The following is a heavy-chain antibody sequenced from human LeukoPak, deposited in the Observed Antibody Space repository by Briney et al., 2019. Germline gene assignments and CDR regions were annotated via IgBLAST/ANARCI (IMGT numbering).Heavy chain of an antibody. Sequence: ASVKVSCKASGYSFTDYAFHWMRQAPGQSLEWMGWIHTGNGFTRYSQKFQGRVTITRDTSASTAYMELSSLGSEDTAVYYCARSEYDLQGSSARWPDYWGQGALVTVSS. D-gene: IGHD2/OR15-2a*01. V-gene: IGHV1-3*04. CDR3: ARSEYDLQGSSARWPDY. CDR2: IHTGNGFT. CDR1: GYSFTDYA. J-gene: IGHJ4*02.